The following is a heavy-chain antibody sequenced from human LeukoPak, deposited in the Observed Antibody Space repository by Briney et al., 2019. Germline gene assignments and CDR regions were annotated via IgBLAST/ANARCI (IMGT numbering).Heavy chain of an antibody. D-gene: IGHD1-26*01. CDR2: IYYSGST. CDR1: GGSVSSGSYY. V-gene: IGHV4-61*01. J-gene: IGHJ5*02. CDR3: ARGVGNWFDP. Sequence: SETLSLTCTVSGGSVSSGSYYWSWLRQPPGTGLEWIGYIYYSGSTNYNPSLKSRVTISVDTSKNQFSLKLSSVTAADTAVYYCARGVGNWFDPWGQGTLVTVSS.